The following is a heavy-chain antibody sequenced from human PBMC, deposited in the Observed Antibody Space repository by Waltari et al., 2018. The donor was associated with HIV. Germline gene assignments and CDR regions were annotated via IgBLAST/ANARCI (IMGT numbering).Heavy chain of an antibody. CDR3: ASPPDEWEKKYLGH. CDR2: SSGCVCHT. D-gene: IGHD1-26*01. CDR1: GIILRTFA. J-gene: IGHJ4*02. V-gene: IGHV3-23*01. Sequence: EVELLESGGGMVQPGGSMRLPCKAAGIILRTFACPWGREAPGKVLEWISASSGCVCHTNYAAAVQGRFTISRDNGRNMLYLQMDNLRVEDTAIYYCASPPDEWEKKYLGHWGQGVLVSVSA.